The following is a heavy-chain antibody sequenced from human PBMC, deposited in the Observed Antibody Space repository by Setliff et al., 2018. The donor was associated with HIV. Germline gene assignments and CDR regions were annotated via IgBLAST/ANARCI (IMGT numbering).Heavy chain of an antibody. J-gene: IGHJ5*01. V-gene: IGHV1-2*06. CDR3: TRDSGVSSGWKNWFDS. Sequence: GASVKVSCKASGDTFTDYYFHWLRRAPGQGLEWMGRINPNSGGTNYAQKFRGRVTMTRDTSISTVYMELSSLTSDDTAVYYCTRDSGVSSGWKNWFDSWGQGTLVTVSS. D-gene: IGHD6-19*01. CDR2: INPNSGGT. CDR1: GDTFTDYY.